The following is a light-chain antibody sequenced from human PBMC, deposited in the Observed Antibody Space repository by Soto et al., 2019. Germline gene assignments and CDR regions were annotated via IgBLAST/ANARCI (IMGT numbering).Light chain of an antibody. V-gene: IGKV3-20*01. J-gene: IGKJ1*01. CDR2: GAS. CDR3: QLYGTSPKP. Sequence: EIVLTQSPGTLSLSPGERATLSCRASQSVTTSYLAWYQQKPGQAPRLLIYGASSRATGIPGRFSGSGSGTDFTLTISRLEPEDFAVYYCQLYGTSPKPFGQGTKVEIK. CDR1: QSVTTSY.